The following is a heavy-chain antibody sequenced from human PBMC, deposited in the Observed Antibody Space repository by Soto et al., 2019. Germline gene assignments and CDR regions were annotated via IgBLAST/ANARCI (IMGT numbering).Heavy chain of an antibody. J-gene: IGHJ6*03. CDR2: INHSGST. CDR3: ARRRGSSSFPHYYYYYMDV. CDR1: GGSFSGYY. D-gene: IGHD6-6*01. V-gene: IGHV4-34*01. Sequence: SETLSLTCAVYGGSFSGYYWSWIRQPPGKGLEWIGEINHSGSTNYNPSLKSRVTISVDTSKNQFSLKLSSVTAADTAVYYCARRRGSSSFPHYYYYYMDVWGKETTVTVSS.